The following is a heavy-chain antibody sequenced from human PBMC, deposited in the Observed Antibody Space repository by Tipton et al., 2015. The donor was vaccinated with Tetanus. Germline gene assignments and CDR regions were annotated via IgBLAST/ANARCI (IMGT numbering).Heavy chain of an antibody. CDR3: TTHHPLMVRGVIISDY. Sequence: GSLRLSCAASGFTFSNAWMSWVRQAPGKGLEWVGRIKSKTDGGTTDYAAPVKGRFTISRDDSKNTLYLQMNSLKTEDTAVYYCTTHHPLMVRGVIISDYWGQGTLVTVSS. CDR1: GFTFSNAW. J-gene: IGHJ4*02. V-gene: IGHV3-15*01. D-gene: IGHD3-10*01. CDR2: IKSKTDGGTT.